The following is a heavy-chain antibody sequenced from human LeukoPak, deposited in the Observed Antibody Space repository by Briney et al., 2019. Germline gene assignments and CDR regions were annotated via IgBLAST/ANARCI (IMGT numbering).Heavy chain of an antibody. CDR1: GGSISGYY. CDR2: INYSGST. Sequence: PSETLSLTCTVSGGSISGYYWSGIRQPPGKGLEWIGYINYSGSTNSSPSLKSRVTISVDTSKNQFSLKLSSVTAADTAGYYCARRPAWLRLFDNWGQGTLVTVSS. J-gene: IGHJ4*02. V-gene: IGHV4-59*08. D-gene: IGHD3-9*01. CDR3: ARRPAWLRLFDN.